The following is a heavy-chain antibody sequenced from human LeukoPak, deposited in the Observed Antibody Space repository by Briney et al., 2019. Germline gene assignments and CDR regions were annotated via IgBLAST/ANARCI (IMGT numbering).Heavy chain of an antibody. J-gene: IGHJ3*02. Sequence: SETLSLTCTVSGGSISSYYWSWIRQPPGKGLEWIGYIYYSGSTNYKPSLKSRVTISVDTSKNQFSLTLSSVTAADTAVYYCARFGGPHAFDIWGQGTMVTVSS. CDR2: IYYSGST. CDR1: GGSISSYY. D-gene: IGHD3-3*01. V-gene: IGHV4-59*01. CDR3: ARFGGPHAFDI.